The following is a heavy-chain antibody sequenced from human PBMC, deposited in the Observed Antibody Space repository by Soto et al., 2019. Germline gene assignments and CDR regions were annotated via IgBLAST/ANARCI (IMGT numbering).Heavy chain of an antibody. CDR3: ARRPMIGPVAENAFDI. D-gene: IGHD6-19*01. V-gene: IGHV4-39*01. CDR1: GGSISSSSYY. CDR2: VYYSGTT. Sequence: QLVLQESGPGLVKSSETLSLTCSVSGGSISSSSYYWNCIRQSPGKGLEWIGSVYYSGTTYYNPSLKGRVTISVDNYNQFSLRLSYVTAADTAYYFCARRPMIGPVAENAFDIWGQGTRVTVSS. J-gene: IGHJ3*02.